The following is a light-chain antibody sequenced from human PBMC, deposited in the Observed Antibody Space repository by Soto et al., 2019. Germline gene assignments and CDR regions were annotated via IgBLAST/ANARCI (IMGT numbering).Light chain of an antibody. CDR2: RNT. Sequence: QSVLTQPPSASGTPGQRVSISCSGSSSNIGNNFVFWYQQLPGAAPKLLIDRNTQRPSGVPDRFSGSKSGTSASLAISGLRSEDEADYYCCSYAGSSTFNVVFGGGTKLTVL. V-gene: IGLV1-47*01. J-gene: IGLJ2*01. CDR3: CSYAGSSTFNVV. CDR1: SSNIGNNF.